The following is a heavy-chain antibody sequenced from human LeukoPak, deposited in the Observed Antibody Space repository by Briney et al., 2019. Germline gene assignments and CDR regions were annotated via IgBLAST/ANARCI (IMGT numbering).Heavy chain of an antibody. CDR2: ISAYNGNT. J-gene: IGHJ4*02. D-gene: IGHD3-10*01. Sequence: PGGSLRLSCAASGYTFTSYGISWVRQAPGQGLEWMGWISAYNGNTNYAQKLQGRVTMTTDTSTSTAYMELRSLRSDDTAVYYCARDRPGRMVRGVIIRSQVFDYWGQGTLVTVSS. CDR3: ARDRPGRMVRGVIIRSQVFDY. CDR1: GYTFTSYG. V-gene: IGHV1-18*01.